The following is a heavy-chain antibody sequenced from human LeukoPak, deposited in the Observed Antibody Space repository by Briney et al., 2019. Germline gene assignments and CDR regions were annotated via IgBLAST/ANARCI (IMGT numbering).Heavy chain of an antibody. CDR2: ISYDGSNK. CDR1: GFTFSTYT. Sequence: GGSLRLSCAASGFTFSTYTMNWVRQAPGKGLEWVAVISYDGSNKYYADSVKGRFTISRDNSKNTLHLQMNSLRAEDTAVYYCARDLRYFAYWYYGMDVWGQGTTVTVSS. CDR3: ARDLRYFAYWYYGMDV. D-gene: IGHD3-9*01. V-gene: IGHV3-30-3*01. J-gene: IGHJ6*02.